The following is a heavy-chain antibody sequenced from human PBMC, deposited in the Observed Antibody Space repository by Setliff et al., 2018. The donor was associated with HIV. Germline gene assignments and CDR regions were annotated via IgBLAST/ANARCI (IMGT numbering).Heavy chain of an antibody. CDR2: IYYSGST. CDR1: GDSVSSRSYY. D-gene: IGHD1-1*01. V-gene: IGHV4-61*03. Sequence: SSETLSLTCTVSGDSVSSRSYYWSWIRQPPGKGLEWIGCIYYSGSTNYNPSLKSRVTISVDTSKNHFSLKLRSVTAADTAVYYCAQLGMVDDFDYWGQGTLVTVSS. J-gene: IGHJ4*02. CDR3: AQLGMVDDFDY.